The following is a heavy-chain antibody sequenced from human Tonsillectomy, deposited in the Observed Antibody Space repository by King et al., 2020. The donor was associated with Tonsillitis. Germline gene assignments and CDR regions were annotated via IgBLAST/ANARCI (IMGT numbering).Heavy chain of an antibody. Sequence: VQLVQSGTEVKKPGASVKVSCKASGYTFTTYGINWVRQAPGQGLEWMGWISGKNDKKNYAQKLKGRVTMTTDTSTRTGYMELRGLRSDDTGVYYLARDRCGDLGGDYWGQGTLVTVSS. J-gene: IGHJ4*02. D-gene: IGHD3-10*01. CDR3: ARDRCGDLGGDY. CDR2: ISGKNDKK. V-gene: IGHV1-18*01. CDR1: GYTFTTYG.